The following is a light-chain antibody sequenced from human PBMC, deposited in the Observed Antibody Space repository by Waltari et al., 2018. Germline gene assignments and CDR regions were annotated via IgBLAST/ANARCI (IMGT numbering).Light chain of an antibody. CDR2: WAS. CDR1: QNILYSANSKNY. J-gene: IGKJ2*02. CDR3: QQHYSSPCT. Sequence: DIVMTQSPDSLAVSLGERATNKFKSSQNILYSANSKNYLAWYQQKPGQPPKLLIYWASSRETGVPDRFSGSGSGTDFTLTISSLQAEDVAVYYCQQHYSSPCTFGQGTKLEI. V-gene: IGKV4-1*01.